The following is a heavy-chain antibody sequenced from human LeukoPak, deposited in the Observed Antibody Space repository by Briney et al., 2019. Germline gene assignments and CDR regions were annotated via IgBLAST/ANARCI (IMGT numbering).Heavy chain of an antibody. CDR2: ISGSGGST. Sequence: SGGSLRLSCAASGFTFSSYAMSWVRQAPGKGLEWVSAISGSGGSTYYADSVKGRFTISRDNSKNTLYLQMNSLRAEDTAVYYCAKAFRYCSSTSCSPAADAFDIWGQGTMVTVSS. J-gene: IGHJ3*02. D-gene: IGHD2-2*01. V-gene: IGHV3-23*01. CDR1: GFTFSSYA. CDR3: AKAFRYCSSTSCSPAADAFDI.